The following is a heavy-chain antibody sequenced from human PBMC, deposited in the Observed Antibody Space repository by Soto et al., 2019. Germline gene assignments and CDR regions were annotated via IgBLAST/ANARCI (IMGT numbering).Heavy chain of an antibody. J-gene: IGHJ4*02. CDR3: ARLGSNYYGSGSYYTPNKETDY. CDR1: GYSFTSYW. Sequence: GESLKISCKGSGYSFTSYWIGWVRQMPGKGLEWMGIIYPGDSDTRYSPSFQGQVTISADKSISTAYLQWSSLKASDTAMYYCARLGSNYYGSGSYYTPNKETDYWGQGTLVTVSS. CDR2: IYPGDSDT. V-gene: IGHV5-51*01. D-gene: IGHD3-10*01.